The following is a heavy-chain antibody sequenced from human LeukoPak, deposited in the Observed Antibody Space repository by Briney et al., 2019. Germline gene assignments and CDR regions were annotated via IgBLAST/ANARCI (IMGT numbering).Heavy chain of an antibody. CDR2: IYSGGRT. D-gene: IGHD3-10*01. Sequence: GGSLRLSCAASGFTVSSNYMSWVRQAPGKGLGWVSVIYSGGRTYYADSVKGRFTISRDNSKNTLYLQMNSLRAEDTAVYYCARGSGSYSNWFDPWGQGTLVTVSS. V-gene: IGHV3-66*01. J-gene: IGHJ5*02. CDR3: ARGSGSYSNWFDP. CDR1: GFTVSSNY.